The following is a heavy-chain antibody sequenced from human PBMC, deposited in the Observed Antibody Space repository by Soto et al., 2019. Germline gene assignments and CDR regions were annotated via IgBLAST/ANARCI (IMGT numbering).Heavy chain of an antibody. CDR3: ARGSSWWDY. D-gene: IGHD6-13*01. V-gene: IGHV4-4*07. J-gene: IGHJ4*02. Sequence: SETLSLTCTVSGGSISSFYWRWIRQPAGKGLEWIGRIYSGGRDNYNPSLKRRVTMSGETCKKQFDRRLSSVTAADTAMYYCARGSSWWDYWGQGTLVTVSS. CDR1: GGSISSFY. CDR2: IYSGGRD.